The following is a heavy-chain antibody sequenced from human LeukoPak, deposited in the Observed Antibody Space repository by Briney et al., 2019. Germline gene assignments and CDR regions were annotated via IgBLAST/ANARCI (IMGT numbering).Heavy chain of an antibody. J-gene: IGHJ5*02. D-gene: IGHD3-10*01. CDR3: VIGGTMVHTPIQP. Sequence: ASVKVSFLASGYTFTDYYLHWVRQPPGQGLEWMGWINPNSGSTSSPQKFRGRATMTRDTPINTAYMDLCRLRADDTPAYYFVIGGTMVHTPIQPWGQGTLVTVSS. V-gene: IGHV1-2*02. CDR1: GYTFTDYY. CDR2: INPNSGST.